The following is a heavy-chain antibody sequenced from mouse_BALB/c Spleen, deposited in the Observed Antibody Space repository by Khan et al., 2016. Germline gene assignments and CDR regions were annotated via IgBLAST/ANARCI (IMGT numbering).Heavy chain of an antibody. Sequence: EVELVESGGVLVKPGGSLKLSCAASGFTFSSYAMSWVRQTPEKRLEWVASISSGGSTFYPDTLKGRLTITRDNARNILYLQLSSLRSEDTAMYYCATKVYDFDYWGQGTTLTVSS. J-gene: IGHJ2*01. D-gene: IGHD1-1*01. CDR1: GFTFSSYA. V-gene: IGHV5-6-5*01. CDR3: ATKVYDFDY. CDR2: ISSGGST.